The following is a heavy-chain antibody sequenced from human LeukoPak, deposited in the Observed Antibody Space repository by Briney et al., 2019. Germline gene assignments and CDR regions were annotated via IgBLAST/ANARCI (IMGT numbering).Heavy chain of an antibody. V-gene: IGHV4-38-2*01. CDR3: ARGDSSAWSNYFDP. J-gene: IGHJ5*02. CDR1: GYSISSGCF. D-gene: IGHD6-13*01. CDR2: IYTSGST. Sequence: PSETLSLTCAVSGYSISSGCFWSWIRQPAGKGLEGIGRIYTSGSTGYNPSLKSRVTISVDTSKNQFSLKLNSVTAADTAVYRCARGDSSAWSNYFDPWGQGTLVTVSS.